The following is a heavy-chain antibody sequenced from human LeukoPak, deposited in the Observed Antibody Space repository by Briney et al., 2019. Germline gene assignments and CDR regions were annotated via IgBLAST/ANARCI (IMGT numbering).Heavy chain of an antibody. J-gene: IGHJ4*02. CDR1: GFTFSSYS. CDR2: ISSSSSTI. V-gene: IGHV3-48*01. D-gene: IGHD3-22*01. CDR3: ARNPSGYSNPN. Sequence: GGSLRLSCAASGFTFSSYSMNWVRQAPGKGLERVSYISSSSSTIYYADSVKGRFTISRDNAKNSLYLQMNSLRAEDTAVYYCARNPSGYSNPNWGQGTLVTVSS.